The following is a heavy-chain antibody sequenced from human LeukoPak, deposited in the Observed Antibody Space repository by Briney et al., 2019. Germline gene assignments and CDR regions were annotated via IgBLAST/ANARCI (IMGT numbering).Heavy chain of an antibody. V-gene: IGHV1-2*02. CDR1: GYTWTSYG. CDR2: INPNSGGT. CDR3: ARSFGRLAYCGGDCYSGWFDP. J-gene: IGHJ5*02. D-gene: IGHD2-21*01. Sequence: GASVKVSCKASGYTWTSYGFTWVRQAPGQGLEWMGWINPNSGGTNYAQKFQGRVTMTRDTSISTAYMELSRLRSDDTAVYYCARSFGRLAYCGGDCYSGWFDPWGQGTLVTVSS.